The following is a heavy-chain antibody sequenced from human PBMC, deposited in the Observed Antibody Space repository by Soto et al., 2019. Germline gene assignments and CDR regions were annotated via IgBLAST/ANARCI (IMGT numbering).Heavy chain of an antibody. CDR1: GGSFSGYY. CDR3: ARGRARGRYYFDY. Sequence: SETLSLTCAVYGGSFSGYYWSWIRQPPGKGLEWIGEINHSGSTNYNPSLKSRVTISVDTSKNQFSLKLSSVTAADTAVYYCARGRARGRYYFDYWGQGTLVTVSS. V-gene: IGHV4-34*01. D-gene: IGHD6-6*01. J-gene: IGHJ4*02. CDR2: INHSGST.